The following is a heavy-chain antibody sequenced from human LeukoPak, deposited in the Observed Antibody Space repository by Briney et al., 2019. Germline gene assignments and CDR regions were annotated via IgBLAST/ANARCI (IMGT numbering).Heavy chain of an antibody. CDR3: ARAAGGYYFDF. D-gene: IGHD2-8*02. Sequence: PSETLSLTCTVSGASINSYYWSWIRQPPGKGLEWIGYIYYSGSTNYNPSLKSRVTISVDTSQDQFSLKLTSVTAADTAVYYCARAAGGYYFDFWGQGTLVTVSS. J-gene: IGHJ4*02. V-gene: IGHV4-59*01. CDR2: IYYSGST. CDR1: GASINSYY.